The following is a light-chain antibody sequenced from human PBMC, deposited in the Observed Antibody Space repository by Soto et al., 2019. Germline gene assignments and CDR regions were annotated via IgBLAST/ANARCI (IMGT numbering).Light chain of an antibody. CDR3: CSYAGSTTRAQ. J-gene: IGLJ2*01. Sequence: QSALTQPASVSGSPGQSITISCTGTSSDVDTYKYVSWYQQHPGKAPKLMIYEVSYRPSGVSDRFSGSKSGNTASLTISGLQAEDEADYHCCSYAGSTTRAQFGGGTKLTVL. V-gene: IGLV2-14*01. CDR2: EVS. CDR1: SSDVDTYKY.